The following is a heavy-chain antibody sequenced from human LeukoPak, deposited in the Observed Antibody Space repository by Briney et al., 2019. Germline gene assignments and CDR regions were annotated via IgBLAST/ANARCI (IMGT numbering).Heavy chain of an antibody. Sequence: GGSLRLSCAVSGFTFSSYAMSWVRQAPGKGLEWVSGISWNSDSIGYADSVKGRFTISRDNAKNSLYLQMNSLRDDDTAVYYCAKGLTTVGLTVGVDYWGQGTLVTVSS. D-gene: IGHD3-16*01. J-gene: IGHJ4*02. CDR1: GFTFSSYA. CDR3: AKGLTTVGLTVGVDY. CDR2: ISWNSDSI. V-gene: IGHV3-23*01.